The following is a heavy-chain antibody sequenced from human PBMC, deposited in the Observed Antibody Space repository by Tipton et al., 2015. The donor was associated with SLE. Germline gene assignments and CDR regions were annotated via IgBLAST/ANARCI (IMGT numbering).Heavy chain of an antibody. CDR1: GGPIGSFY. J-gene: IGHJ3*02. CDR3: ARRGWVDAFDI. V-gene: IGHV4-4*07. Sequence: TLSLTCSVFGGPIGSFYWSWIRQSAGKGLEWIGRIYSSGRTNYNPSLKSRVTMSVDTSRKQFSLKLTSVTAADTAVYYCARRGWVDAFDIWGQGAMVIVSS. CDR2: IYSSGRT. D-gene: IGHD6-19*01.